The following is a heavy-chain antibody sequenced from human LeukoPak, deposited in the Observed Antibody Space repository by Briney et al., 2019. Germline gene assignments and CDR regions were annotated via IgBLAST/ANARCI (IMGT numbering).Heavy chain of an antibody. Sequence: RSGGSLRLSCAASGFTFNNYNMNWVRQAPGKALEWVSSITSSGTYIFYADSVKGRFTISRDNAKNSLYLQMNSLGPEDTAVYYCARDPYSGNYGNYYYYYYMDVWGKGTTVTISS. D-gene: IGHD1-26*01. CDR3: ARDPYSGNYGNYYYYYYMDV. V-gene: IGHV3-21*01. CDR2: ITSSGTYI. J-gene: IGHJ6*03. CDR1: GFTFNNYN.